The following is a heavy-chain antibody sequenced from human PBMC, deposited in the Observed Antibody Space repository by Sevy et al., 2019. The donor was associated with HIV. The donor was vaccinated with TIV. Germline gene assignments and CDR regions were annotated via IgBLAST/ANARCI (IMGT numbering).Heavy chain of an antibody. V-gene: IGHV4-39*01. CDR3: ARKGNGYNQYFFDY. J-gene: IGHJ4*02. CDR1: GGSVSSRLYS. Sequence: SETLSLTCTVSGGSVSSRLYSWGWVRQSPGKGLEWIGSIYADSGRTFYNPYVKSRVTISVDTPNNQFSLKLLFVTAADTAVYYCARKGNGYNQYFFDYWGQGTLVTVSS. D-gene: IGHD5-12*01. CDR2: IYADSGRT.